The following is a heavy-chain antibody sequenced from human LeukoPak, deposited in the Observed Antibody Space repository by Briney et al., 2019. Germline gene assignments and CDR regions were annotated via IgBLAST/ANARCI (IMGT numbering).Heavy chain of an antibody. CDR2: IYYSGST. Sequence: ASETLSLTCTVSGGSIGSSSYYWGWIRQPPGKGLEWIGNIYYSGSTNYNPSLKSRVTISVDTSKNQFSLKLSSVTAADTAVYYCAREGGISHYYYYIDVWGKGTMVTISS. J-gene: IGHJ6*03. CDR3: AREGGISHYYYYIDV. CDR1: GGSIGSSSYY. V-gene: IGHV4-39*07. D-gene: IGHD6-13*01.